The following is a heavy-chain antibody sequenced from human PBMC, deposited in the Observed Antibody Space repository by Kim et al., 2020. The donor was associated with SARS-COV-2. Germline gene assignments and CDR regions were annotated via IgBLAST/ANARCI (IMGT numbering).Heavy chain of an antibody. Sequence: SETLSLTCTVSGGSISSYYWSWIRQPPGKGLEWIGYIYYSGSTNYNPALKSRVTILVDTSKNQFSLQLSSVIAADTAVYYCARYPIAVAGTDHDAFDIWGQGTMVTVSS. CDR3: ARYPIAVAGTDHDAFDI. D-gene: IGHD6-19*01. CDR1: GGSISSYY. V-gene: IGHV4-59*01. CDR2: IYYSGST. J-gene: IGHJ3*02.